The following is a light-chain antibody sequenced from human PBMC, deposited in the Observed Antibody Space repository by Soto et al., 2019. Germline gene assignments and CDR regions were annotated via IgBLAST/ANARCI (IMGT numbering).Light chain of an antibody. V-gene: IGKV1-5*03. J-gene: IGKJ3*01. CDR3: QHYNSYFFT. CDR2: RAS. Sequence: DIQMTQSPSTLSASVGDRVNITCRASQSINGWLAWYQQKPGKAPKLLISRASDLQTGVPSRFSGTGSETEFTLTVSSLQTDDFATYYCQHYNSYFFTVGPGTKVDVK. CDR1: QSINGW.